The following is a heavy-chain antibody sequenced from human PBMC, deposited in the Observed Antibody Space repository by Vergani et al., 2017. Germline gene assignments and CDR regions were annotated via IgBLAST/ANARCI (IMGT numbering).Heavy chain of an antibody. J-gene: IGHJ5*02. CDR3: ARRYGDYEMTVYWFDP. D-gene: IGHD4-17*01. V-gene: IGHV4-39*07. Sequence: QLQLQESGPGLVKPSETLSLTCTVSGGSISSSSYYWGWIRQPPGKGLEWIGSIYHSGSTNYNPSLKRRVTISVDKSKNQFSLKLSSVTAADTAVYYCARRYGDYEMTVYWFDPWGQGTLVTVSS. CDR1: GGSISSSSYY. CDR2: IYHSGST.